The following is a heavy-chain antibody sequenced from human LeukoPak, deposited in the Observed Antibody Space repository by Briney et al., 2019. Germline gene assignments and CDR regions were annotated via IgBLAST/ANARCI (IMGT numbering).Heavy chain of an antibody. CDR2: ISHDGSNK. J-gene: IGHJ4*02. CDR3: ARTTLSLYYYDSSGYQDL. Sequence: GGSLRLSCAASGFTFSSYGMHWVRQAPGKGLEWVAVISHDGSNKYYADSVKGRFTISRDNAKNSLYLQMNSLRAEDTAVYYCARTTLSLYYYDSSGYQDLWGQGTLVTVSS. V-gene: IGHV3-30*03. CDR1: GFTFSSYG. D-gene: IGHD3-22*01.